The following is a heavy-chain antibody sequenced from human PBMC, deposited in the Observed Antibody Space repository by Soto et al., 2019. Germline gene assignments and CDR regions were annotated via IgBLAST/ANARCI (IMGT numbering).Heavy chain of an antibody. CDR2: VRSKANSYAT. CDR3: TSLRYFGWYETN. D-gene: IGHD3-9*01. CDR1: GFTFSASA. J-gene: IGHJ4*02. V-gene: IGHV3-73*02. Sequence: EVQLVESGGGLVQPGGSLKLSCAASGFTFSASAMHWVRQASGKGLEWVGRVRSKANSYATSYAASVKGRFTISRDDSKNTAYPEMNRLKTEDTAGYYCTSLRYFGWYETNWGQGTLVTVSS.